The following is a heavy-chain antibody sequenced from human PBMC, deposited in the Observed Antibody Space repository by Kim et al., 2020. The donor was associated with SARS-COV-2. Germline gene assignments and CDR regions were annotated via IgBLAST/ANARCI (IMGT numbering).Heavy chain of an antibody. CDR2: IPYDGSRK. Sequence: GGSLRLSCAASGFSFSNHGMHWVRQAPGKGLEWVAVIPYDGSRKYYADSVKGRFTISRDNSKNTLYLQMSSLRVEDTAVYYCAKPRVGGGSGWSRPDLDYWGQGTLVTVSS. D-gene: IGHD6-19*01. J-gene: IGHJ4*02. CDR1: GFSFSNHG. V-gene: IGHV3-30*18. CDR3: AKPRVGGGSGWSRPDLDY.